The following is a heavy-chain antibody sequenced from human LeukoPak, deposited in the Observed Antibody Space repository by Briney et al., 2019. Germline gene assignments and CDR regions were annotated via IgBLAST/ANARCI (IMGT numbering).Heavy chain of an antibody. J-gene: IGHJ4*02. V-gene: IGHV3-53*01. CDR3: ARDFAYGSGSFDY. CDR2: IYSGGST. D-gene: IGHD3-10*01. Sequence: PGGSLRLSCAASGFTVSSNYMSWVRQAPGKGLEWVSVIYSGGSTYYADSVKGRFTISRDNSKNTLCLQMNSLRAEDTAVYYCARDFAYGSGSFDYWGQGTLVTVSS. CDR1: GFTVSSNY.